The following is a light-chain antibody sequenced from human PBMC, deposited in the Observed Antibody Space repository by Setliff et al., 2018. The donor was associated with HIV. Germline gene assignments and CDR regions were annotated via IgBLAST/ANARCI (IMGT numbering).Light chain of an antibody. CDR1: NSNIGSNY. J-gene: IGLJ1*01. Sequence: RVTISCSGGNSNIGSNYVYWYQQLPGTAPKLLIYRNDQRPSGVPDRFSSSKSGTSASLAISGLRSEDEADYYCAAWDDSLSGYVFGTGTKVTVL. V-gene: IGLV1-47*01. CDR2: RND. CDR3: AAWDDSLSGYV.